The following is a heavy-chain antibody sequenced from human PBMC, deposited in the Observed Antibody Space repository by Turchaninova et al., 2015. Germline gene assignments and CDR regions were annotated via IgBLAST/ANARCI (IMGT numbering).Heavy chain of an antibody. J-gene: IGHJ4*02. CDR1: GITFSTYW. D-gene: IGHD3-9*01. Sequence: EVQLVEAGGGLVQPGGSLRLSCAASGITFSTYWVYWVRQAPVKGLVWVSRISRDGGTTSYADSVKGRFTISRDNAKNTLYLQMNSLRDEDTAVYYCARGLLMTGFDYWGQGALVTVSS. CDR2: ISRDGGTT. V-gene: IGHV3-74*01. CDR3: ARGLLMTGFDY.